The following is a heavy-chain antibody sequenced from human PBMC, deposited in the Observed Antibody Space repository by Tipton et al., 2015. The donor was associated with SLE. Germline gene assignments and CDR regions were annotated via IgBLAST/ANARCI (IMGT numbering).Heavy chain of an antibody. CDR2: IYYSGST. CDR1: GGSISSYY. CDR3: ARGYYDFWSVYYTLDY. J-gene: IGHJ4*02. V-gene: IGHV4-59*01. Sequence: TLSLTCTVSGGSISSYYWSWIRQPPGKGLEWIGYIYYSGSTNYNSSLKSRVTISVDTSKNQFSLKLSSVTAADTAVYYCARGYYDFWSVYYTLDYWGQGTLVTVSS. D-gene: IGHD3-3*01.